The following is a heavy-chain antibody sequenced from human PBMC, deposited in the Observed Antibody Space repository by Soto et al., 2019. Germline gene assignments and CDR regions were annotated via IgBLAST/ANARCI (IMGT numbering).Heavy chain of an antibody. D-gene: IGHD6-13*01. CDR2: ISSSGSTI. J-gene: IGHJ6*02. CDR1: GFTFSSYE. Sequence: PGGSLRLSCAASGFTFSSYEMNWVRQAPGKGLEWVSYISSSGSTIYYADSVKGRFTISRDNAKNSLYLQMNSLRAEDTAVYYCARIGYSSSWNYYYYYGMDVWGQGTTVPVSS. CDR3: ARIGYSSSWNYYYYYGMDV. V-gene: IGHV3-48*03.